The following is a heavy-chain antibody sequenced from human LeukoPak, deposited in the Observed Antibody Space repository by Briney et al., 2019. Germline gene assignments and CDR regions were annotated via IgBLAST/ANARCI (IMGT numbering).Heavy chain of an antibody. Sequence: GGSLRLSCAASRFTFSNYAMTWVRQTPGKGLEWVSVISGGGDSVDYADSMKGRFTISRDNSKNTLYLQMYSLRAEDTALYYCAKLGCTGTICYANYWGQGTLVTVSS. CDR1: RFTFSNYA. J-gene: IGHJ4*02. CDR3: AKLGCTGTICYANY. V-gene: IGHV3-23*01. D-gene: IGHD2-2*01. CDR2: ISGGGDSV.